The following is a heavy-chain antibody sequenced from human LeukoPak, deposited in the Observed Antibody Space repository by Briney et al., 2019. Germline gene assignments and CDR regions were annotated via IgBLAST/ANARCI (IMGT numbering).Heavy chain of an antibody. J-gene: IGHJ3*02. CDR3: ARSLDMNDAFDI. D-gene: IGHD3-16*02. CDR2: IYPCDSDT. V-gene: IGHV5-51*01. CDR1: GYSFTSYW. Sequence: PGESLKISCKGSGYSFTSYWIGWGRRMRGQGREWMGIIYPCDSDTRYSPSFQGQATISADKSISPAYLQWSSLKASDTAMYYCARSLDMNDAFDIWGQGTMVTVSS.